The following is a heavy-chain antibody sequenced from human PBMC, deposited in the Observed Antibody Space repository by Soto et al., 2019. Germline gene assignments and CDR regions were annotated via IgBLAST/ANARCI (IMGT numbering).Heavy chain of an antibody. CDR2: IYYSGST. CDR1: GGSISSGDYY. V-gene: IGHV4-30-4*01. CDR3: ARDRGTGNYYYYYGMDV. Sequence: PSETLSLTCTVSGGSISSGDYYWSWIRQPPGKGLEWIGYIYYSGSTYYNPSLKSRVTISVDTSKNQFSLKLSSVTAADTAVYYCARDRGTGNYYYYYGMDVWGQGTTVTVSS. J-gene: IGHJ6*02. D-gene: IGHD1-1*01.